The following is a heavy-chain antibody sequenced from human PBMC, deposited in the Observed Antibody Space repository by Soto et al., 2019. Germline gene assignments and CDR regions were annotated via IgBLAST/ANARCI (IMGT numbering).Heavy chain of an antibody. V-gene: IGHV3-33*08. J-gene: IGHJ4*02. D-gene: IGHD6-13*01. Sequence: GGSLRLSCTTSGFTFTSYSMHWVRQALGKGLEWVATFWYDASSQTYADSVKGRFTISRDPSRGTVYLLMDSLRTDDTAVYYCVFGSWNQYFFDHWGQESVVTVSS. CDR2: FWYDASSQ. CDR1: GFTFTSYS. CDR3: VFGSWNQYFFDH.